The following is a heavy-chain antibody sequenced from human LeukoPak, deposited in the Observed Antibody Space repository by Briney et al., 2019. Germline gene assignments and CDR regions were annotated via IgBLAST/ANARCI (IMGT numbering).Heavy chain of an antibody. D-gene: IGHD5-18*01. CDR3: ARYTAMVAFHAHGFDI. V-gene: IGHV4-59*01. CDR2: IYYSGST. J-gene: IGHJ3*02. Sequence: TSETLSLTCTVSGGSISSYYWSWIRQPPGKGLEWIGYIYYSGSTNYNPSLKSRVTISVDMSKNQFSLKLRSVTAADTAIYYCARYTAMVAFHAHGFDIWGQGTVVTVSS. CDR1: GGSISSYY.